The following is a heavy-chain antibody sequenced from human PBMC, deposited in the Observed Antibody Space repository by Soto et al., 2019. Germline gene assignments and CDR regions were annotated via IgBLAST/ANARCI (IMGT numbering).Heavy chain of an antibody. Sequence: QVQLVQSGTEVKKPGSSVKVSCKASGGTFRNYPINWVRQAPGQGLEWMGSIFPLTDIPDYAQNFQARLTISEDKSTSTAYMELSSLTSDDTAMYFCARGPLVVLNYFESWGQGPLVTVSS. CDR3: ARGPLVVLNYFES. CDR1: GGTFRNYP. CDR2: IFPLTDIP. V-gene: IGHV1-69*02. J-gene: IGHJ4*02.